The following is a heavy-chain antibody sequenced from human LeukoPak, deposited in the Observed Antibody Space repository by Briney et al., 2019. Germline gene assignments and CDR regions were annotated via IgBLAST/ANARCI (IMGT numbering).Heavy chain of an antibody. CDR2: VNSDGSWT. D-gene: IGHD2-2*01. CDR3: VSFYETN. V-gene: IGHV3-74*01. CDR1: GFSFSLYG. J-gene: IGHJ4*02. Sequence: GGSLRLSCGASGFSFSLYGMHWVRQAPGKGLVWVSHVNSDGSWTSHADSVKGRFTISKDNAKNTVYLQMNNLRTEDTAVYYCVSFYETNWGRGTLVTVSS.